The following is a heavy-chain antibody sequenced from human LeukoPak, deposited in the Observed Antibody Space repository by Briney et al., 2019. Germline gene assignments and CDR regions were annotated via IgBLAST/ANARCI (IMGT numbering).Heavy chain of an antibody. CDR1: GGSFSGYY. J-gene: IGHJ6*03. V-gene: IGHV4-34*01. CDR2: INHSGST. Sequence: SETLSLTCAVYGGSFSGYYWSWIRQPPGKGLEWIGEINHSGSTNYNPSLKSRVTISVDTSKNQFSLKLSSVTAADTAVYCCARGSNWNYDYYYYMDVWGKGTTVTVSS. CDR3: ARGSNWNYDYYYYMDV. D-gene: IGHD1-20*01.